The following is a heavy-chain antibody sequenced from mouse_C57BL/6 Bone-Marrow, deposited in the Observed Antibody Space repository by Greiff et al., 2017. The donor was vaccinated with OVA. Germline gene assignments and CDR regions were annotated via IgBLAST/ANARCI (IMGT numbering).Heavy chain of an antibody. CDR2: INPNNGGT. D-gene: IGHD2-2*01. V-gene: IGHV1-26*01. J-gene: IGHJ4*01. Sequence: EVQLQQSGPELVKPGASVKISCKASGYTFTDYYMNWVKQSHGKSLEWIGDINPNNGGTSYNQKFKGKATLTVDNSSSTAYMELRSLTSEDSAVYYCAPIYYGYDGYAMDYWGQGTSVTVSS. CDR3: APIYYGYDGYAMDY. CDR1: GYTFTDYY.